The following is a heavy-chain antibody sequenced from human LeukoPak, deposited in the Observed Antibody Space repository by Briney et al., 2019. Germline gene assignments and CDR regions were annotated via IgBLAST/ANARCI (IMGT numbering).Heavy chain of an antibody. J-gene: IGHJ5*02. CDR2: IYHSGST. CDR3: ARVTGELPWFDP. V-gene: IGHV4-39*07. Sequence: PSQTLSLTCTVSGGSISSGSYYWGWIRQPPGKGLEWIGSIYHSGSTYYNPSLKSRVTISVDTSKNQFSLKLSSVTAADTAVYYCARVTGELPWFDPWGQGTLVTVS. CDR1: GGSISSGSYY. D-gene: IGHD1-26*01.